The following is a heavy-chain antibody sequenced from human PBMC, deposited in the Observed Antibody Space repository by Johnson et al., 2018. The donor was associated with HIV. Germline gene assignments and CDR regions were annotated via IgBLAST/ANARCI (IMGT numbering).Heavy chain of an antibody. CDR2: ISYDGNNK. V-gene: IGHV3-30*18. CDR3: AKERRAPRAVDI. Sequence: VQLVESGGGVVQPGRSLRLSCAASGFTFSSYGMHWVRQAPGKGLEWVAVISYDGNNKYYVDSVKGRFTISRDNSKNTLYLQMNSLRPEDTTVYYCAKERRAPRAVDIWGQGTMVTVSS. J-gene: IGHJ3*02. CDR1: GFTFSSYG.